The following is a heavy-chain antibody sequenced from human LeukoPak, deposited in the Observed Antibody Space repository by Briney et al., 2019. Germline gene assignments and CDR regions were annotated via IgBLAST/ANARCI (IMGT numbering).Heavy chain of an antibody. CDR2: IRSKTYGGTT. CDR1: GFTLGDYA. J-gene: IGHJ4*02. V-gene: IGHV3-49*03. Sequence: GGSLRLSCTASGFTLGDYAMSWFRQAPGKGLEWVGFIRSKTYGGTTEYAASVKGRFTISRDDSKSITYLQMNSLKTEDTAVYYCTRLSSIAVAGTGDYRGQGTLVTVSS. D-gene: IGHD6-19*01. CDR3: TRLSSIAVAGTGDY.